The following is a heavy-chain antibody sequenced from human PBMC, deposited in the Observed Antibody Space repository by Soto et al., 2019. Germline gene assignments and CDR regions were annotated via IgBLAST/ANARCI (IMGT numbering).Heavy chain of an antibody. D-gene: IGHD6-13*01. J-gene: IGHJ4*02. CDR1: GFTFSSYG. CDR3: AKDSSSWHPNIDY. CDR2: ISYDGSNK. V-gene: IGHV3-30*18. Sequence: PGGSLRLACAASGFTFSSYGMHWVRQAPGKGLEWVAVISYDGSNKYYADSVKGRFTISRDNSKNTLYLQMNSLRAEDTAVYYCAKDSSSWHPNIDYWGQGTLVTVSS.